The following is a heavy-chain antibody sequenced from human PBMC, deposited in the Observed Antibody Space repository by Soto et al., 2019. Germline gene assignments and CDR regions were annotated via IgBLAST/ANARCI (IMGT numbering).Heavy chain of an antibody. CDR2: INHSRNT. J-gene: IGHJ6*04. D-gene: IGHD3-9*01. Sequence: QVQLQQWGAGLLMPSETLSLTCAVYGGSFSGYYWSWIRQPPGKGLEWIGEINHSRNTNYNPSLQSRVTLSVDPSKNQISLKLSSVTAADTAVYYCARGRPIWSVFRNFDTYVMDVWGKGTTVTVSS. V-gene: IGHV4-34*01. CDR1: GGSFSGYY. CDR3: ARGRPIWSVFRNFDTYVMDV.